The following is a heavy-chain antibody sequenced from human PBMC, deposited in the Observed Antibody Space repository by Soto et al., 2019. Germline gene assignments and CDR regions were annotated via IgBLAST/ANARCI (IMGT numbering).Heavy chain of an antibody. CDR3: AKDITMVRGVIRDYYYYGMDV. J-gene: IGHJ6*02. Sequence: PGGSLRLSCAASGFTFSSYAMSWVRQAPGKGLEWVSAISGSGGSTYYADSVKGRFTISRDNSKNTLYLQMNSLRAEDTAVYYCAKDITMVRGVIRDYYYYGMDVWGQGTTVTVS. CDR2: ISGSGGST. V-gene: IGHV3-23*01. D-gene: IGHD3-10*01. CDR1: GFTFSSYA.